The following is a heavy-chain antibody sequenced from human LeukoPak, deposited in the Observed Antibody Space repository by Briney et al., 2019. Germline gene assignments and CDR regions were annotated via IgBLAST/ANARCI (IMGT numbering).Heavy chain of an antibody. CDR1: GDSVSSTTYY. V-gene: IGHV4-61*01. CDR3: ASQTAAGYCFDY. Sequence: SETLSLTCTVSGDSVSSTTYYWSWIRQSPGKGLEWIGFVYYRGTTYYNPSLTSRVTISVDTSKNQFSLKLTSVTAADTAVFYCASQTAAGYCFDYWGQGTLVTVPS. CDR2: VYYRGTT. J-gene: IGHJ4*02. D-gene: IGHD2-2*01.